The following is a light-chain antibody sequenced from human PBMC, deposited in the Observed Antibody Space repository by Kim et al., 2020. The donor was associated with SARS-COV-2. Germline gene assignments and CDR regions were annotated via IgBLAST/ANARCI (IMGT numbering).Light chain of an antibody. Sequence: SYELTQPPSVSVSPGQTASITCSGVKLGDKYACWYQQKPGQSPVLVIYQGNKRPSGIPERFSGSNSGNTATLTISGTQAMDEADYYCQAWDSSTFYVFGT. CDR3: QAWDSSTFYV. CDR1: KLGDKY. J-gene: IGLJ1*01. CDR2: QGN. V-gene: IGLV3-1*01.